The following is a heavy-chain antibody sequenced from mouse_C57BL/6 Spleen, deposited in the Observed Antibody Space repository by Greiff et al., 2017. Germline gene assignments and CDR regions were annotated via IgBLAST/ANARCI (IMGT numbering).Heavy chain of an antibody. J-gene: IGHJ1*03. Sequence: EVKLQESEGGLVQPGSSMKLSCTASGFTFSDYYMAWVRQVPEKGLEWVANINYDGSSTYYLDSLKSRFIISRDNAKNILYLQMSSLKSEDTATYYCARVDGYWYFDVWGTGTTVTVSS. D-gene: IGHD2-3*01. CDR1: GFTFSDYY. V-gene: IGHV5-16*01. CDR2: INYDGSST. CDR3: ARVDGYWYFDV.